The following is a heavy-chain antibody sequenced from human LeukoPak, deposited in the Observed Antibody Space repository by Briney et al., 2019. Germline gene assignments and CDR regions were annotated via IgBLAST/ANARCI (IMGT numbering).Heavy chain of an antibody. CDR2: IYPADSDT. Sequence: GESLKISCKGSGYSFTSYWIAWVRPMPGKGLEWMGIIYPADSDTKYSPSFQGQVTISADKSISTAYLQWSSLKASDTAMYYCARRGSSWYVDWGQGTLVTVSS. CDR3: ARRGSSWYVD. D-gene: IGHD6-13*01. J-gene: IGHJ4*02. CDR1: GYSFTSYW. V-gene: IGHV5-51*01.